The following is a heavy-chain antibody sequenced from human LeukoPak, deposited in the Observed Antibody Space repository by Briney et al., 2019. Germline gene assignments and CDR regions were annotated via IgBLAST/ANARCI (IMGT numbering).Heavy chain of an antibody. Sequence: SQSLSLTCAISGDSVSSNDASWNWIRQSPSRGLEWLGRTFYRSKWYYDYEASLKSRITINPDTSKNQFSLQLNSVTPEDTAMYYCAREVAMIRGVKNWFDRWGQGTLVTVSS. CDR1: GDSVSSNDAS. CDR3: AREVAMIRGVKNWFDR. V-gene: IGHV6-1*01. J-gene: IGHJ5*02. D-gene: IGHD3-10*01. CDR2: TFYRSKWYY.